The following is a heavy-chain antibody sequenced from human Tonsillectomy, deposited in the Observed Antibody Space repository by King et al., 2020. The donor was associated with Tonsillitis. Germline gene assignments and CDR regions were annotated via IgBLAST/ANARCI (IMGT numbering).Heavy chain of an antibody. J-gene: IGHJ3*01. D-gene: IGHD2-15*01. V-gene: IGHV1-2*02. CDR2: INPHTGDT. Sequence: VQLVESGAEAKKPGASVKVSCKAFGYTFTGLYMHWVRQAPGQGLEWMGWINPHTGDTYYAQQFYGRLTMTRDTSISTAYMELNSLRFDDTAVYYCARDQAGTATTPDAFDFWGQGTVVTVSS. CDR1: GYTFTGLY. CDR3: ARDQAGTATTPDAFDF.